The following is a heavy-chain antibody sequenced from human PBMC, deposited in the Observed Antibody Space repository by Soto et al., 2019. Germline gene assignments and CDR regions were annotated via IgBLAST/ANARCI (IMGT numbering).Heavy chain of an antibody. D-gene: IGHD1-26*01. CDR2: IWYDGSNK. J-gene: IGHJ5*02. Sequence: QVQLVESGGGVVQPGRSLRLSCAASGFTFSSYGVHWVRQALGKGLEWVAVIWYDGSNKYYADSVKGRFTISRNNSKNTLYLQMNSLRAEDTAVYYCASPVGFRFDHWGQGTLVTVSS. CDR3: ASPVGFRFDH. V-gene: IGHV3-33*01. CDR1: GFTFSSYG.